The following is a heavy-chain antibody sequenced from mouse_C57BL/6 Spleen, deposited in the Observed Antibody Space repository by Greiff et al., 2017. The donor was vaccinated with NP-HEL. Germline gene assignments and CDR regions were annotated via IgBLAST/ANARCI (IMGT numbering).Heavy chain of an antibody. CDR2: ISDGGSYT. D-gene: IGHD1-1*01. V-gene: IGHV5-4*03. J-gene: IGHJ1*03. Sequence: DVKLVESGGGLVKPGGSLKLSCAASGFTFSSYAMSWVRQTPEKRLEWVATISDGGSYTYYPDNVKGRFTISRDNAKNNLYLQMSHLKSEDTAMYYCARALYYYGSSYWYFDVWGTGTTVTVSS. CDR3: ARALYYYGSSYWYFDV. CDR1: GFTFSSYA.